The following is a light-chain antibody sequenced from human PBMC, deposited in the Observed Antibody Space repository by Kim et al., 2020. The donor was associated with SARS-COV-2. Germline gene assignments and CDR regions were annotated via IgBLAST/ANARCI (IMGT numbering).Light chain of an antibody. J-gene: IGLJ2*01. CDR1: ISDVGVYTY. V-gene: IGLV2-14*04. CDR2: DVS. CDR3: SSYTSSSTVV. Sequence: GQSSTTAYTGTISDVGVYTYVSWYQQHPGNAPKLMIYDVSKRPSGVSNRFSGSKSGNTASLTISGLQAEDEADYYCSSYTSSSTVVFGGGTQLTVL.